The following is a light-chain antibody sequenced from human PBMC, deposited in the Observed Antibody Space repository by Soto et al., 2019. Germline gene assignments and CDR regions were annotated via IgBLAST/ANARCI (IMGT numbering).Light chain of an antibody. Sequence: DIQMTQSPSTLSGSVGDRVTITCRASQTISSWLAWYQQKPVKAPNRLIYKASTLKSGVPPRFSGSRSGTDYTLTISSLQPGDFATYYCQHYNCYSEAFGQRTKVELK. CDR1: QTISSW. J-gene: IGKJ1*01. V-gene: IGKV1-5*03. CDR3: QHYNCYSEA. CDR2: KAS.